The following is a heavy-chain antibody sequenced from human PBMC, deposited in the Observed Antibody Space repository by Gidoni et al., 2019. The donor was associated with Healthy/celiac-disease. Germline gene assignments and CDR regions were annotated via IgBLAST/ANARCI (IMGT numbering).Heavy chain of an antibody. D-gene: IGHD5-18*01. CDR3: ARVVTPRPYYYYYMDV. CDR2: ISAYNGNT. CDR1: GYTFTSYG. J-gene: IGHJ6*03. V-gene: IGHV1-18*01. Sequence: VPLVQSGAEVKKPGASVKVSCKASGYTFTSYGISWVRQAPGQGLEWMGWISAYNGNTNYAQKRQGRVTMTTDTSTSKAYMELRSLRSDDTAVYYCARVVTPRPYYYYYMDVWGKGTTVTVSS.